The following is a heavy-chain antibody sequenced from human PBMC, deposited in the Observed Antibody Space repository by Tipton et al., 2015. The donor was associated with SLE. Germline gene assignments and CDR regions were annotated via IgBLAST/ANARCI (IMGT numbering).Heavy chain of an antibody. V-gene: IGHV4-59*01. CDR1: GGSISGYH. CDR3: ARDLASSYGIDV. J-gene: IGHJ6*02. CDR2: VYYRGST. D-gene: IGHD2-15*01. Sequence: TLSLTCTVSGGSISGYHWSWLRQPPGKGLEWIGNVYYRGSTNYNPSLQSRVTISLDTSKTQFSLRLTSVTAADTAVYYCARDLASSYGIDVWGQGTTVTVSS.